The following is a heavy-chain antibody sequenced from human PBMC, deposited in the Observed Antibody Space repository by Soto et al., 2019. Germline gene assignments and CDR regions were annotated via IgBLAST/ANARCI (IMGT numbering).Heavy chain of an antibody. V-gene: IGHV1-18*01. CDR3: XXXXXTVTTGGPDY. D-gene: IGHD4-17*01. Sequence: QVQLVQSGVEVEKPGASVKVSCKASGYTFTSYGVSWVRQAPGQGLEWMGWISAYNGNTNYAQKFQGRVNMTTDTXXXXXXXXXXXXXXXXXXXXXXXXXXXTVTTGGPDYWGQGTLVTVSS. J-gene: IGHJ4*02. CDR2: ISAYNGNT. CDR1: GYTFTSYG.